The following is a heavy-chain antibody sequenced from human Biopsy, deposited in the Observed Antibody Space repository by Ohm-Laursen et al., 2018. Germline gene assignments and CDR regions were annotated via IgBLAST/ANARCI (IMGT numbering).Heavy chain of an antibody. CDR1: GYTFTAFS. CDR3: ARGRRHCSGTCSRWYFGL. V-gene: IGHV1-2*02. CDR2: INPKSGDT. D-gene: IGHD2-2*01. Sequence: ASVKVSCKPSGYTFTAFSVHWLRQAPGQGLEWMGWINPKSGDTDYPQNFQGRASMTRDTSISTAYMDLSRLRSDDTAVYYCARGRRHCSGTCSRWYFGLWGRGTLVTVSS. J-gene: IGHJ2*01.